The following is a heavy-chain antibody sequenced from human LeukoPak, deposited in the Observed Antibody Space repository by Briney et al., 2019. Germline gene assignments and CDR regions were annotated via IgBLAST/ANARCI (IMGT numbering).Heavy chain of an antibody. V-gene: IGHV1-2*02. Sequence: AAVKVSCKTSAYTFTDVYIHWVRQAPGQGLEWMGWINPNSGGTNYAQKFQGRVTMTRDTSISTAYMELSRLRSDDTAVYYCARAITVFGVQSPGYWGQGTLVTVSS. CDR1: AYTFTDVY. D-gene: IGHD3-3*01. CDR3: ARAITVFGVQSPGY. CDR2: INPNSGGT. J-gene: IGHJ4*02.